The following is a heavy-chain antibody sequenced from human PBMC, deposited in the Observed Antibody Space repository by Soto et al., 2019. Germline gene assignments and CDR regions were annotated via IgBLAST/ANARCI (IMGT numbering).Heavy chain of an antibody. D-gene: IGHD2-21*01. CDR3: ARGRGEFDA. J-gene: IGHJ5*02. V-gene: IGHV4-34*01. CDR2: INHSGNT. Sequence: PSETLSLTCAVYGASLSDNYCNWLRQPPGKGLEWIGEINHSGNTNYNPSLRSRVTISIDTSKNQLSLNPRSVSAADTAVYYCARGRGEFDAWGKGTPVTVSS. CDR1: GASLSDNY.